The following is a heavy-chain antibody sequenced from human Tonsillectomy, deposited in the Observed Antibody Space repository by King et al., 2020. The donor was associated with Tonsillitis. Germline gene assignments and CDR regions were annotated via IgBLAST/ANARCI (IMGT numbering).Heavy chain of an antibody. J-gene: IGHJ4*02. CDR2: INHSGST. D-gene: IGHD3-22*01. CDR1: GGSFSGYY. Sequence: VQLPQWGAGLLKPSETLSLTCAVYGGSFSGYYWSWIRQPPGKGLEWIGEINHSGSTNYNPSLKSRVTISVDTSKNQFSLKLSSVTAADTAVYYCARGGVASWDYYDSTASLEFDYWGQGTLVTVSS. V-gene: IGHV4-34*01. CDR3: ARGGVASWDYYDSTASLEFDY.